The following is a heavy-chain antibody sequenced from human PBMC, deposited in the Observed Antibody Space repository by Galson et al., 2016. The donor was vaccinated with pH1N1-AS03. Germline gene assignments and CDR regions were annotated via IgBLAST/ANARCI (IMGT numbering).Heavy chain of an antibody. CDR3: ARQGDTSMVTDYHYYHMDV. Sequence: ETLSLTCTVSGYSITSGYYWGWIRQSTGKGLEWIGSMDHSGSSYYNPSLQSRVTLSVDLSKRHFSLKLTSVTAVDTGVYYCARQGDTSMVTDYHYYHMDVWGKGTTGTVSS. J-gene: IGHJ6*03. V-gene: IGHV4-38-2*02. CDR2: MDHSGSS. CDR1: GYSITSGYY. D-gene: IGHD5-18*01.